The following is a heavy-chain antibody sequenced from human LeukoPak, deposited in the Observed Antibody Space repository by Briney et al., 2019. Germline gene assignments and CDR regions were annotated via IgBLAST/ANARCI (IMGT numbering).Heavy chain of an antibody. J-gene: IGHJ3*02. V-gene: IGHV3-73*01. CDR2: IRSKANSYAT. CDR3: TRTTSGSYWDDAFDI. CDR1: GFTFSGSA. Sequence: GGSLRLSCAASGFTFSGSAMHWVRQASGKGLEWVGRIRSKANSYATAYPASVKGRFTISRDDSKNTAYLQMNSLKTEDTAVYYCTRTTSGSYWDDAFDIWGQGTMVTVSS. D-gene: IGHD1-26*01.